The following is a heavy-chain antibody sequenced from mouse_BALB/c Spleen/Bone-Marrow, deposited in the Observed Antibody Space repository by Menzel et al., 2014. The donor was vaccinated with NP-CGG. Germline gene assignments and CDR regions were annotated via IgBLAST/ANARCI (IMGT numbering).Heavy chain of an antibody. V-gene: IGHV1-14*01. CDR3: AGDYDVNFDY. CDR1: GYTFTSYV. J-gene: IGHJ2*01. Sequence: EVQLQQSGPELVKPGASVKMSCKASGYTFTSYVMHWVKQKPGQGLEWIGYINPYNDGTKYNEKFKGKATLTSDKSSSXXXXXLSSLTSEDSAVYYCAGDYDVNFDYWGQGTTLTVSS. CDR2: INPYNDGT. D-gene: IGHD2-4*01.